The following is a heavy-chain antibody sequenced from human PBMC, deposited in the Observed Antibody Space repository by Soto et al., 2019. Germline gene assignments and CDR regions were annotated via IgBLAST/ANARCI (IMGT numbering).Heavy chain of an antibody. CDR3: ARDAIVGVVIRGIDYYYGMDV. Sequence: QVQLVQSGAEVKKPGSSVKVSCKASGGTFSNYAISWVRQAPGQGREWMGGIIPIFGTTNYAQKFQGRVTITADESTRTAYMELSSLRSEDTAVYYCARDAIVGVVIRGIDYYYGMDVWGQGTTVTVSS. J-gene: IGHJ6*02. D-gene: IGHD3-3*01. CDR2: IIPIFGTT. V-gene: IGHV1-69*01. CDR1: GGTFSNYA.